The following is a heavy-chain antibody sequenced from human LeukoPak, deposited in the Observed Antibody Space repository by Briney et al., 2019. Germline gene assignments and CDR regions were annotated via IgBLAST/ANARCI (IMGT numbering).Heavy chain of an antibody. CDR2: IYSGGST. Sequence: GGSLRLSCAASGFTVSSNYMSWVRQAPGKGLKWVSVIYSGGSTYYADSVKGRFTISRANSKNTLYLQMNSLRAEDTAVYFCARSTWGGDLLTFDYWGQGTLDTVSS. CDR3: ARSTWGGDLLTFDY. CDR1: GFTVSSNY. D-gene: IGHD1-26*01. V-gene: IGHV3-53*01. J-gene: IGHJ4*02.